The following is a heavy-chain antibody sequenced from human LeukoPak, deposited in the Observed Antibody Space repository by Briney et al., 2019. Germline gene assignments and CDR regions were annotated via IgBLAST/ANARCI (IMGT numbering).Heavy chain of an antibody. CDR2: IWYDGSNK. CDR1: GFTFSSYG. CDR3: ARDYYDRTFDY. D-gene: IGHD3-22*01. V-gene: IGHV3-33*01. Sequence: GGSLRLSCAASGFTFSSYGMPWVRQAPGKGLEWVAVIWYDGSNKYYADSVKGRFTISRDNSKNTLYLQMNSLRAEDTAVYYCARDYYDRTFDYWGQGTLVTVSS. J-gene: IGHJ4*02.